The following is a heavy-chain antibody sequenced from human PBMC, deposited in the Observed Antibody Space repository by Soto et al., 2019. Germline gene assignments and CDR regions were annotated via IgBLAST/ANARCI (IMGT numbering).Heavy chain of an antibody. J-gene: IGHJ3*02. CDR1: GYSFTSYW. V-gene: IGHV5-51*01. CDR3: ARLPVDPRPQKAAFDI. Sequence: GESLKISCRGSGYSFTSYWIGWVRQMPGKGLEWMGIIYPGDSDTRYSPSFQGQVTISADKSISTAYLQWSSLKASDTAMYYCARLPVDPRPQKAAFDIWGQGTMVTVSS. CDR2: IYPGDSDT.